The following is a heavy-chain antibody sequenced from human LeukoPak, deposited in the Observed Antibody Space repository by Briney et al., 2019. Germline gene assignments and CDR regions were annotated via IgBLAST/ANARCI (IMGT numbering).Heavy chain of an antibody. Sequence: GASLRLSCAASGFTFSSYAMSWVRQAPGKGLEWVSAISGSGGSTYYADSVKGRFTISRDNSKNTPYLQMNSLRAEDTAVYYCAKEGRDGYNFYFDYWGQGTLVTVSS. D-gene: IGHD5-24*01. J-gene: IGHJ4*02. CDR2: ISGSGGST. CDR1: GFTFSSYA. CDR3: AKEGRDGYNFYFDY. V-gene: IGHV3-23*01.